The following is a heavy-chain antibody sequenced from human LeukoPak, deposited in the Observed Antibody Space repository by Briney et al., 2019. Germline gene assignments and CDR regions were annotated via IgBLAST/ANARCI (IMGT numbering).Heavy chain of an antibody. CDR1: GFTFSSYT. CDR3: TRDKSGDLDY. Sequence: GGSLRLSCAASGFTFSSYTMGWVRQAPGKGLEWVSDINSSGGTTYYADSVKGRFTISRDNSKNTLYLQMNSLRAEDTAVYYCTRDKSGDLDYWGQGTQVTVSS. V-gene: IGHV3-23*01. D-gene: IGHD7-27*01. J-gene: IGHJ4*02. CDR2: INSSGGTT.